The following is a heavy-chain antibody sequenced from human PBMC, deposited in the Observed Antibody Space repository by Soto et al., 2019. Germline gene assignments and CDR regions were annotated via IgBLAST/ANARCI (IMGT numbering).Heavy chain of an antibody. CDR2: TNPSGGST. Sequence: GASVKVSCKASGYTFTSYYMHWVRQALGQGLEWMGITNPSGGSTNYAQKLQGRVAMTRDTSTSTVYMELNSLRSEDTAVYYCARPPYPGCINAVCFPLDYWGQGTLVTVSS. V-gene: IGHV1-46*01. D-gene: IGHD2-8*01. CDR1: GYTFTSYY. CDR3: ARPPYPGCINAVCFPLDY. J-gene: IGHJ4*02.